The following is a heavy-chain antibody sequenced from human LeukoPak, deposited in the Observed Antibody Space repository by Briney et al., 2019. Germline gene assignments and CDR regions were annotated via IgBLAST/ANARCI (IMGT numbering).Heavy chain of an antibody. CDR1: GYIFASYG. Sequence: GASVKVSCKASGYIFASYGINWVRQATGQGLEWMGWMNPNSGNTGYAQKFQGRVTMTRNTSISTAYMELSSLRSEDTAVYYCATGVLRYFDWLSKGDAFDIWGQGTMVTVSS. V-gene: IGHV1-8*01. CDR2: MNPNSGNT. J-gene: IGHJ3*02. CDR3: ATGVLRYFDWLSKGDAFDI. D-gene: IGHD3-9*01.